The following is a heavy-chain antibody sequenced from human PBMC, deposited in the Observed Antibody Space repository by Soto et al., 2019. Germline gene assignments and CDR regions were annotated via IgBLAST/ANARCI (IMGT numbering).Heavy chain of an antibody. V-gene: IGHV3-73*02. Sequence: EVQLVESGGGLVQPGGSLKLSCAASGFTFSDSAMHWVRQASGKGLEWVGRIRSKANFYATAYAASVKGRFTISRDDSKNTAYLQMNSLKTEDTAVYYCARRTMDASNYWFDPWGQGTLVTVSS. CDR1: GFTFSDSA. J-gene: IGHJ5*02. CDR3: ARRTMDASNYWFDP. D-gene: IGHD3-10*01. CDR2: IRSKANFYAT.